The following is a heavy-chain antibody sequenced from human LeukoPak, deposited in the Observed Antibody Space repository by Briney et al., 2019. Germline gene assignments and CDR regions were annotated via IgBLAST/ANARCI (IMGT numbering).Heavy chain of an antibody. CDR1: GFTFSNYV. J-gene: IGHJ6*03. Sequence: GGSLRLSCAASGFTFSNYVMHWVRQAPGKGLDYVSTISSNGGSTYYANSVKGRFTISRDNSKNTLYLQMGSLRAEDTAVYYCAKAGGDYRYYYYYYMDVWGKGTTVTVSS. D-gene: IGHD4-17*01. V-gene: IGHV3-64*01. CDR3: AKAGGDYRYYYYYYMDV. CDR2: ISSNGGST.